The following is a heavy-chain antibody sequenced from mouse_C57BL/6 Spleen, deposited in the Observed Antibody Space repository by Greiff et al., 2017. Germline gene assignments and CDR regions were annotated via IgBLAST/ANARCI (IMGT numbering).Heavy chain of an antibody. V-gene: IGHV5-9-1*02. D-gene: IGHD1-1*01. Sequence: EVQLQESGEGLVKPGGSLKLSCAASGFTFSSYAMSWVRQTPEKRLEWVAYISSGGDYIYYADTVKGRFTISRDNAMNTLYLQLSSLKSADTAMYYCTRVYGSSYSWYFEVWGTGTTVTVSS. J-gene: IGHJ1*03. CDR2: ISSGGDYI. CDR1: GFTFSSYA. CDR3: TRVYGSSYSWYFEV.